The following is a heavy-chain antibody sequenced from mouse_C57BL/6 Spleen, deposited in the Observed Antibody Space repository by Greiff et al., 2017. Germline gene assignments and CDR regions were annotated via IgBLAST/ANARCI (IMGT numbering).Heavy chain of an antibody. Sequence: DVQLQESGPGLVKPSQSLSLTCSVTGYSITSGYYWNWIRQFPGNKLEWMGYISYDGSNNYNPSLKNRISITRDTSKNQFFLKLNSVTTEDTATYYCARGGIFTTVVANDYWGQGTTLTVSS. CDR2: ISYDGSN. CDR1: GYSITSGYY. V-gene: IGHV3-6*01. D-gene: IGHD1-1*01. CDR3: ARGGIFTTVVANDY. J-gene: IGHJ2*01.